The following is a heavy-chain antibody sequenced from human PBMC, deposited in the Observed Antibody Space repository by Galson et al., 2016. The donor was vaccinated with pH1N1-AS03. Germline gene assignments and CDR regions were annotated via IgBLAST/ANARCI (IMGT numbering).Heavy chain of an antibody. V-gene: IGHV1-69*06. Sequence: SVKVSCKASGGTFSSFAISWVRQAPGQGLEWMGGIIPIFGTPNYAQKFQGRVTITADKSTFTAYMELSSRRSEDTAVYYCARPRGWSGHDAFDVWGQGTMVPVSS. CDR2: IIPIFGTP. D-gene: IGHD3-3*01. J-gene: IGHJ3*01. CDR3: ARPRGWSGHDAFDV. CDR1: GGTFSSFA.